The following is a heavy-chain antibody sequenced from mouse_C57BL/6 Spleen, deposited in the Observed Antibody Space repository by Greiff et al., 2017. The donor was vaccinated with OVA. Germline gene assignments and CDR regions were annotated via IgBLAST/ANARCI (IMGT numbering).Heavy chain of an antibody. J-gene: IGHJ3*01. CDR2: IDPSDSYT. D-gene: IGHD2-4*01. Sequence: QVQLQQPGAELVKPGASVKLSCKASGYTFTSYWMQWVKQRPGQGLEWIGEIDPSDSYTNYNQKFKGKATLTVDTSSSTAYMQLSSLTSEDSAVYYCARRSDDYDGAYWGQGTLVTVSA. V-gene: IGHV1-50*01. CDR1: GYTFTSYW. CDR3: ARRSDDYDGAY.